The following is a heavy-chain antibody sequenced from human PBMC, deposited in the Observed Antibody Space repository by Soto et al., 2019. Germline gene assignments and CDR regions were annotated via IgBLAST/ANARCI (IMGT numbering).Heavy chain of an antibody. CDR1: GGSISSGGYS. Sequence: QLQLQESGSGLVKPSQHLSLTCAVSGGSISSGGYSGSWIRQPPGKGLEWIGYIYHSGSTYYNPSRTSRVTISVDRSKSQFSLKLSSVTAADTAVYYCARGYDSSGYYFAYLGQGTLVTVSS. D-gene: IGHD3-22*01. V-gene: IGHV4-30-2*01. CDR2: IYHSGST. J-gene: IGHJ4*02. CDR3: ARGYDSSGYYFAY.